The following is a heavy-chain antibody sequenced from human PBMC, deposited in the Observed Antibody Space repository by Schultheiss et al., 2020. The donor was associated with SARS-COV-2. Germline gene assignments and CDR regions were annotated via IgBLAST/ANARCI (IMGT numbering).Heavy chain of an antibody. CDR2: IYTSGST. D-gene: IGHD1-26*01. V-gene: IGHV4-61*02. CDR3: ARVAPQWELTAQDDY. J-gene: IGHJ4*02. CDR1: GGSISSGSYY. Sequence: SQTLSLTCTVSGGSISSGSYYWSWIRQPAGKGLEWIGRIYTSGSTNYNPSLKSRVTMSVDTSKNQFSLKLSSVTAADTAVYYCARVAPQWELTAQDDYWGQGTLVTVSS.